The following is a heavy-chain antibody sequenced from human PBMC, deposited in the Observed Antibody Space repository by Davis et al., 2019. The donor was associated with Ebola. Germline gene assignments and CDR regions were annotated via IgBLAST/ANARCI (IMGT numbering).Heavy chain of an antibody. D-gene: IGHD2-2*01. Sequence: GESLKISCAASGFTFSNYAMSWVRQAPGKGLEWVSSVSGGGSGTYYGDSVKGRFTVSRDNSKNTLYLQMHSLKAEDTAVYYCAKDHQGNFFYYYMDVWGKGTTVTVSS. CDR3: AKDHQGNFFYYYMDV. CDR1: GFTFSNYA. CDR2: VSGGGSGT. V-gene: IGHV3-23*01. J-gene: IGHJ6*03.